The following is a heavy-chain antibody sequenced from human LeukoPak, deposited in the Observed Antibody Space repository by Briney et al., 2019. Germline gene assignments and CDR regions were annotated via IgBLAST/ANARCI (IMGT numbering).Heavy chain of an antibody. Sequence: PGGSLRLSCAASGFTFSSYAMSWVRQAPGKGLEWVSAISGSGGSTYYADSVKGRFTISRDNSKNTLYLQMNSLRAEDTAVYYCARVRYSSGWLYYFDYWGQGTLVTVSS. J-gene: IGHJ4*02. CDR3: ARVRYSSGWLYYFDY. CDR1: GFTFSSYA. CDR2: ISGSGGST. D-gene: IGHD6-19*01. V-gene: IGHV3-23*01.